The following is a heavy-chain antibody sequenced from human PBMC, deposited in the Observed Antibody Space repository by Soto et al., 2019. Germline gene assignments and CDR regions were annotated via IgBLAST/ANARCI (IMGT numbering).Heavy chain of an antibody. V-gene: IGHV3-21*01. CDR3: VRYCSGGSCYSDDAFDI. CDR1: GFTFSSYS. Sequence: GGSLRVSWAASGFTFSSYSMNRVRQAPGKGLEWVSSISSSSSYIYYADSVKGRFTTSRDNAKNSLYLQMNSLRAEDTAVYYCVRYCSGGSCYSDDAFDIWGQGTMVTVSS. D-gene: IGHD2-15*01. J-gene: IGHJ3*02. CDR2: ISSSSSYI.